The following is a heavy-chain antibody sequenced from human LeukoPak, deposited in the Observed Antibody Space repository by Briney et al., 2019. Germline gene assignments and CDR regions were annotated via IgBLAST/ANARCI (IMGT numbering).Heavy chain of an antibody. D-gene: IGHD3-22*01. CDR3: AKEGWLTMTVVIIKGLDY. V-gene: IGHV4-31*03. CDR1: GGSISSGGYY. J-gene: IGHJ4*02. Sequence: PSETLSLTCTVSGGSISSGGYYWSWIRQHPGKGLEWIGYIYYSGSTYYNPSLKSRVTISVDTSKNQFSLKLSSVTAADTAVYYCAKEGWLTMTVVIIKGLDYWGQGTPVTVSS. CDR2: IYYSGST.